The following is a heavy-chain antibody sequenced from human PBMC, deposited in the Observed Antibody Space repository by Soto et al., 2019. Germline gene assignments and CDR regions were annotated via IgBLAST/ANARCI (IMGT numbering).Heavy chain of an antibody. D-gene: IGHD5-12*01. Sequence: QVQLVQSGAEVKKPGSSVKVSCKASGGTLSSYATTWVRQAPEQGLDWLGGIILIFGTANYAQKFQGRVTITADESTSTAYMELSSLRSEDTAVYYCGRYSGYDYVRYYGMDVWGQGTTVTVSS. J-gene: IGHJ6*02. CDR3: GRYSGYDYVRYYGMDV. CDR2: IILIFGTA. CDR1: GGTLSSYA. V-gene: IGHV1-69*01.